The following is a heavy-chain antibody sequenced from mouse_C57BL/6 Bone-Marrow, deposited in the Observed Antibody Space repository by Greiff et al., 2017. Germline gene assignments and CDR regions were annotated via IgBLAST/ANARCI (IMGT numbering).Heavy chain of an antibody. CDR1: GYSITSGYY. D-gene: IGHD1-1*01. J-gene: IGHJ2*01. CDR2: ISYDGSN. CDR3: APLITTYGSSFDY. V-gene: IGHV3-6*01. Sequence: EVQLQESGPGLVKPSQSLSLTCSVTGYSITSGYYWNWLRQFPGNKLEWMGYISYDGSNNYNPSLKNRISITRDTSKNQFFLKLNSVTTEDTATYYCAPLITTYGSSFDYWGQGTTLTVSS.